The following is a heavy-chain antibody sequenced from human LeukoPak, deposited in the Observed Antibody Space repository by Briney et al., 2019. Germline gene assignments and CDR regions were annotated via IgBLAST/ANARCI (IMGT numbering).Heavy chain of an antibody. CDR2: IYTSGST. J-gene: IGHJ6*03. Sequence: SETLSLTCTVSGGSISSYYWTWIRQPAGKGLEWIGRIYTSGSTNHNPSLKSRVTISVDTSKNQFSLKLSSATAADTAVYYCARDQYCSSTRCSTGYYYMDVWGKGTTVTVSS. V-gene: IGHV4-4*07. CDR1: GGSISSYY. D-gene: IGHD2-2*01. CDR3: ARDQYCSSTRCSTGYYYMDV.